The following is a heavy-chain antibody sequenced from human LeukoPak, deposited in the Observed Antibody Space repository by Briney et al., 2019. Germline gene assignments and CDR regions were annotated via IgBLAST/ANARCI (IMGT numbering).Heavy chain of an antibody. CDR3: ARDHYYGSGSYYNVFDP. J-gene: IGHJ5*02. CDR2: ISYDGSNK. CDR1: GFTFSSYA. D-gene: IGHD3-10*01. Sequence: GGSLRLSCAASGFTFSSYAMHWVRQAPGKGLEWVAVISYDGSNKYYADSVKGRFTISRDNSKNTLYLQMNSLRAEDTAVCYCARDHYYGSGSYYNVFDPWGQGTLVTVSS. V-gene: IGHV3-30-3*01.